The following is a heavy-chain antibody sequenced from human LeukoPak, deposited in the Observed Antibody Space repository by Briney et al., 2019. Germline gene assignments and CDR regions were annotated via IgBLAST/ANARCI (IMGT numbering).Heavy chain of an antibody. CDR2: IIPILGIA. D-gene: IGHD2-21*01. J-gene: IGHJ4*02. CDR1: GGTFSSYA. Sequence: GASVKLSCKASGGTFSSYAISWVRQAPGQGLEWMGRIIPILGIANYAQKFQGRVTITADKSTSTAYMELSSLRSEDTAVYYCARRAKYGGDFDYWGQGTLVIVS. V-gene: IGHV1-69*04. CDR3: ARRAKYGGDFDY.